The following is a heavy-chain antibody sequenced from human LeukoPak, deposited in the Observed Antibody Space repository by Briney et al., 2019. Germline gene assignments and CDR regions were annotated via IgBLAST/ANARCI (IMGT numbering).Heavy chain of an antibody. V-gene: IGHV3-7*01. CDR2: IKQDESEK. J-gene: IGHJ4*02. CDR1: GFTFSNYW. D-gene: IGHD1-26*01. CDR3: ATDVLGGFFDY. Sequence: PGGSLRLSCAASGFTFSNYWMSWIRQAPGKGLEWVANIKQDESEKYYVDSVKGRFTISRDKAKNSVYLQMNSLRADDTAVCYCATDVLGGFFDYWGQGTLVTVSS.